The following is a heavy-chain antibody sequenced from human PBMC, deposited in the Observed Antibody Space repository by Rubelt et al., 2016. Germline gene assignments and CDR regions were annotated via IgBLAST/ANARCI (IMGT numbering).Heavy chain of an antibody. D-gene: IGHD6-6*01. CDR2: IYYSGST. V-gene: IGHV4-39*07. CDR1: GGSISSSSYY. Sequence: QLQLQESGPGLVKPSETLSLTCTVSGGSISSSSYYWGWIRQPPGKGLEWIGSIYYSGSTYYNPSLNGRVTISGETSKDRSSLKLGFVTAADTAVDYCARDQYSSSSGWFDPWGQGTLVTVSS. J-gene: IGHJ5*02. CDR3: ARDQYSSSSGWFDP.